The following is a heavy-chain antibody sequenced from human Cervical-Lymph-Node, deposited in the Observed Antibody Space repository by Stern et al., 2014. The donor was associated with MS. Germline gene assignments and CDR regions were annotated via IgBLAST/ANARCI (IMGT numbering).Heavy chain of an antibody. CDR3: ARGRSGSYWGAFDI. CDR1: GFTFSSYD. V-gene: IGHV3-13*01. J-gene: IGHJ3*02. Sequence: EVQLVESGGGLVQPGGSLRLSCAASGFTFSSYDMHWVRQATGKGLEWVSAIGTAGDTYYPGSVKGRFTISRENAKNSLYLQMNSLRAGDTAVYYCARGRSGSYWGAFDIWGQGTMVTVSS. D-gene: IGHD1-26*01. CDR2: IGTAGDT.